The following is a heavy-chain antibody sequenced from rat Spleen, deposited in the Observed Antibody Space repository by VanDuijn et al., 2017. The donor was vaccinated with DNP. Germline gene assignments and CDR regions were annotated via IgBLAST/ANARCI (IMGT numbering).Heavy chain of an antibody. J-gene: IGHJ2*01. CDR3: ARIPLGSYFPPFDY. Sequence: EVQLVESGGGLVQPGRSLKLSCAASGFTFSDYYMAWVRQAPTKGLEWVAYISYDGGSTYYGDSVKGRFTISRDNAKSTLYLQMNSLRSEDMATYYCARIPLGSYFPPFDYWGQGVMVTVSS. CDR1: GFTFSDYY. CDR2: ISYDGGST. D-gene: IGHD1-3*01. V-gene: IGHV5-22*01.